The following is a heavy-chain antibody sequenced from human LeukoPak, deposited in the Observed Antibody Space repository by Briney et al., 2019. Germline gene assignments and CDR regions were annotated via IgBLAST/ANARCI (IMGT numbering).Heavy chain of an antibody. D-gene: IGHD5-24*01. J-gene: IGHJ3*02. Sequence: GGSLRLSCVASGFTFSSYAMHWVRQAPGKGPEYVSAISSNGGSTYYANSVKGRFTISRDNYKNTLYLQMGSLRAEDMAVYYCARVGRWDAFDIWGQGTMVTVSS. CDR3: ARVGRWDAFDI. CDR2: ISSNGGST. V-gene: IGHV3-64*01. CDR1: GFTFSSYA.